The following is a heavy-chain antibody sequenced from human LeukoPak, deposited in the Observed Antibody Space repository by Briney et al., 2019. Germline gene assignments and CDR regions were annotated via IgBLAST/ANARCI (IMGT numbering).Heavy chain of an antibody. CDR3: AREGAAVGLLWFGELLPDYFDY. V-gene: IGHV1-18*01. J-gene: IGHJ4*02. CDR1: GYTFTSYG. Sequence: ASVKVSCKASGYTFTSYGISWVRQAPGQGLEWMGWISAYNGNTNYAQKLQGRVTMTTDTSTSTAYMELRSLRSDDTAVYYCAREGAAVGLLWFGELLPDYFDYWGQGTLVTVSS. D-gene: IGHD3-10*01. CDR2: ISAYNGNT.